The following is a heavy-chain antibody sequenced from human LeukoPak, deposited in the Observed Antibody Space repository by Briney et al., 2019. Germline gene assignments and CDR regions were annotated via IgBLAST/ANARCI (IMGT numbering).Heavy chain of an antibody. V-gene: IGHV4-34*01. Sequence: SETLSLTCAAYGGSFSGYYWSSIRQPPGKGLEWIGEINHSGSTNYNPSLKSRVTISVDTSKNQFSLKLSSVTAADAAVYYCARGGSSWYGVGFDYWGQGTLVTVSS. CDR3: ARGGSSWYGVGFDY. CDR1: GGSFSGYY. CDR2: INHSGST. J-gene: IGHJ4*02. D-gene: IGHD6-13*01.